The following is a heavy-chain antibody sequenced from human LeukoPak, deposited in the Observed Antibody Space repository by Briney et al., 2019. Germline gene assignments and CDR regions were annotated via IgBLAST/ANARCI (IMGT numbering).Heavy chain of an antibody. CDR2: IIPIFGTA. CDR1: GGTFISYA. CDR3: ARKGCYGYVWGSYLPYYFDY. J-gene: IGHJ4*02. Sequence: GSSVKVSCKASGGTFISYAISWVRQAPGQGLEWMGRIIPIFGTANYAQKFQGRVTITTDESTSTAYMELSSLRSEDTAVYYCARKGCYGYVWGSYLPYYFDYWGQGTLVTVSS. V-gene: IGHV1-69*05. D-gene: IGHD3-16*02.